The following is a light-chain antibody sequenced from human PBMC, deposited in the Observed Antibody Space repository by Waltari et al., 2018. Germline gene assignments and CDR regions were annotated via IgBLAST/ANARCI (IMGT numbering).Light chain of an antibody. CDR2: EGT. Sequence: QSALTQPASVSGSPGQSITISCTGSSNDLGTYNLVPWSQQHPGKAPKLMIYEGTERPSGVSNRFSGSKSGNTASLTISGLQAEDEADYYCCSYAGSTTFLYVFGTGTKVTVL. CDR3: CSYAGSTTFLYV. V-gene: IGLV2-23*01. J-gene: IGLJ1*01. CDR1: SNDLGTYNL.